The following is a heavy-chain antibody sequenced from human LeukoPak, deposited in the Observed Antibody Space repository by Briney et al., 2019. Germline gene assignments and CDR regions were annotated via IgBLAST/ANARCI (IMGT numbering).Heavy chain of an antibody. V-gene: IGHV4-59*08. CDR1: GGSISNYY. Sequence: SETLSLTCTVSGGSISNYYWSWIRRSPGKGLEWIGSFYNSGTTKYNPSLKSRVTLSADTSKNQVSLKLTSATAADTAVYYCAGALRWLAHDLWGQGTLVTVSS. CDR2: FYNSGTT. D-gene: IGHD4-23*01. J-gene: IGHJ5*02. CDR3: AGALRWLAHDL.